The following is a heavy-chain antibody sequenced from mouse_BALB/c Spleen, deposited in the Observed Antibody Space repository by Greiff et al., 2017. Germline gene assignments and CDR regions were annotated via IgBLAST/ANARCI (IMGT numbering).Heavy chain of an antibody. D-gene: IGHD4-1*01. J-gene: IGHJ2*01. CDR3: ARSPSNWDYFDY. CDR1: GYTFTSYW. V-gene: IGHV1-7*01. Sequence: QVQLQQSGAELAKPGASVKMSCTASGYTFTSYWMHWVKQRPGQGLEWIGYINPSTGYTEYNQKFKDKATLTADKSSSTAYMQLSSLTSEDSAVYYCARSPSNWDYFDYWGQGTTLTVSS. CDR2: INPSTGYT.